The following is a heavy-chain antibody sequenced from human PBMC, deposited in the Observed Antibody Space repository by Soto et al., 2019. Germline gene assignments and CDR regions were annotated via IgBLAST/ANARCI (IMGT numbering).Heavy chain of an antibody. J-gene: IGHJ6*02. Sequence: QVQLVQSGAEVKKPGASVKVSCKASGYTFTSYGISWVRQAPGQGLEWMGWISAYNGNTNYAQKLQGRVTMTTDTATSTAYKELRSLGSDDTAVYYCARGRGGGGIRYYYYGMDVWGQGTTVTVSS. V-gene: IGHV1-18*01. CDR1: GYTFTSYG. CDR3: ARGRGGGGIRYYYYGMDV. D-gene: IGHD3-10*01. CDR2: ISAYNGNT.